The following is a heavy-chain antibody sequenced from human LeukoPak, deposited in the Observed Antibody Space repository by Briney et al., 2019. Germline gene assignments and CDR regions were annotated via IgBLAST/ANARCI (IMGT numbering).Heavy chain of an antibody. Sequence: SVKVSCKASGGTFSSYAISWVRQAPGQGLEWMGRIIPILGIANYAQKSQGRVTITADKSTSTAYMELSSLRSEDTAVYYCAREYRVGFYGMDVWGQGTTVTVSS. J-gene: IGHJ6*02. V-gene: IGHV1-69*04. CDR1: GGTFSSYA. D-gene: IGHD5-24*01. CDR3: AREYRVGFYGMDV. CDR2: IIPILGIA.